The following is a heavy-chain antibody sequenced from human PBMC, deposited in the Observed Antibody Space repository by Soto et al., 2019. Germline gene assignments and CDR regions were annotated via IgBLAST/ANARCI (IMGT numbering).Heavy chain of an antibody. CDR2: ISGSGSST. J-gene: IGHJ4*02. V-gene: IGHV3-23*01. D-gene: IGHD1-26*01. CDR3: ARDSGARHFVY. CDR1: GFTFSSYA. Sequence: HPGGSLRLSCAASGFTFSSYAMSWVRQAPGKGLEWVSTISGSGSSTYYADSVKGRFTISRDNAKNSLYLQMNSLRAEDTAVYYCARDSGARHFVYWGQGTLVTVSS.